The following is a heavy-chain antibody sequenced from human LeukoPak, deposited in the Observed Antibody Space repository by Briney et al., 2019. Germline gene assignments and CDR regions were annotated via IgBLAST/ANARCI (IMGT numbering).Heavy chain of an antibody. CDR2: IWYDGSNK. V-gene: IGHV3-33*06. CDR1: GFTFSSYG. Sequence: GRSLRLSCAASGFTFSSYGMHWVRQAPGEGLEWVAVIWYDGSNKYYADSVKGRFTISRDNSKNTLYLQMNSLRAEDRAVYYCAKATGSKFGYFDYWGQGTLVTVSS. D-gene: IGHD3-10*01. J-gene: IGHJ4*02. CDR3: AKATGSKFGYFDY.